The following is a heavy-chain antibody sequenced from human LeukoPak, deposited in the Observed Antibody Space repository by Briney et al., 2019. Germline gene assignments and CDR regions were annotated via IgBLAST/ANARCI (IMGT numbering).Heavy chain of an antibody. J-gene: IGHJ4*02. D-gene: IGHD5-18*01. CDR2: ISGSGGST. V-gene: IGHV3-23*01. CDR1: GFTFSSYA. Sequence: GGSLRLSCAASGFTFSSYAMSWVRQAPGKGLEWVSAISGSGGSTYYADSVKGRFTISRDNSKNTLYLQMNSLRAEDTAVYYCARDRIRIQLWLFDYWGQGTLVTVSS. CDR3: ARDRIRIQLWLFDY.